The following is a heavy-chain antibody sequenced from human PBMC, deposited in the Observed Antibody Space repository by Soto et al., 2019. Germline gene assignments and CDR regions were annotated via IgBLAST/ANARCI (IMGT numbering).Heavy chain of an antibody. V-gene: IGHV4-30-4*01. CDR1: GGSISSGDYY. CDR3: ARVEGYYDSSGYNWFDP. Sequence: QVQLQESGPGLVKPSQTLSLTCTVSGGSISSGDYYWTWIRQPPGKGLEWMGYIYYSGSTHYNPSLKSRLTISLDTSKNQFSLKLSSVTAADTAVYYCARVEGYYDSSGYNWFDPWGQGTLVTVSS. D-gene: IGHD3-22*01. J-gene: IGHJ5*02. CDR2: IYYSGST.